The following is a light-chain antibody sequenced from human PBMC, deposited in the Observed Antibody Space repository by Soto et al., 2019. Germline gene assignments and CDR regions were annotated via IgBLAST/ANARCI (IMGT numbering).Light chain of an antibody. Sequence: DIQLTQSPSFLSASVGDTVTITCRASQALSNYLAWYQQKPGKAPDLLIYSASTLQSGVPSRFSGSGFETEFSLTIRALQPEDFATYYCQQLSRYPLTFGGGTKVEIK. V-gene: IGKV1-9*01. CDR1: QALSNY. CDR2: SAS. J-gene: IGKJ4*01. CDR3: QQLSRYPLT.